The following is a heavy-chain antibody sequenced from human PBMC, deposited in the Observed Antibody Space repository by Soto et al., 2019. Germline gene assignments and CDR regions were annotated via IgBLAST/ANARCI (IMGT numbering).Heavy chain of an antibody. J-gene: IGHJ4*02. CDR3: ARVGYGLNFDY. V-gene: IGHV4-31*03. D-gene: IGHD6-13*01. Sequence: SVMLSVTSTVSDGSISSGGYYWSRIRQHPGKGLKWIGYIYYSGSTYYNPSLKSRVTISVDTSKNQFSLELSSVTAADTAVYYCARVGYGLNFDYWGQGTLVTVSS. CDR1: DGSISSGGYY. CDR2: IYYSGST.